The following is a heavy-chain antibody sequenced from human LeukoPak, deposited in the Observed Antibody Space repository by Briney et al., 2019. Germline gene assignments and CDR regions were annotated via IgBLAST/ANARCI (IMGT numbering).Heavy chain of an antibody. V-gene: IGHV4-34*01. CDR3: ARGRNYVSDYYFDV. CDR1: GVSLRGYY. D-gene: IGHD1-7*01. J-gene: IGHJ6*03. CDR2: ISHEGDS. Sequence: SETLSLTCAVYGVSLRGYYWSWIRQSPAKGLEWIGEISHEGDSIYNPSLTRRLTLSVVMSKNQFSLNLRSVTAADTAVYYCARGRNYVSDYYFDVWGKGTTVIVSS.